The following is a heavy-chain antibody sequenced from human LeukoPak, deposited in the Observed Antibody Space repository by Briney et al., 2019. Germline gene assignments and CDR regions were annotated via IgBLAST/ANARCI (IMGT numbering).Heavy chain of an antibody. V-gene: IGHV3-21*01. D-gene: IGHD7-27*01. CDR3: ARELGSFDI. CDR2: ISSSSSYI. J-gene: IGHJ3*02. Sequence: GGSLRLSCAASGFTFSSYTMNWVRQAPGKGLEWVSSISSSSSYIYYADSLKGRFTISRDNAKNSLYLQMNSLRAEDTAVYYCARELGSFDIWGQGTMVTVSS. CDR1: GFTFSSYT.